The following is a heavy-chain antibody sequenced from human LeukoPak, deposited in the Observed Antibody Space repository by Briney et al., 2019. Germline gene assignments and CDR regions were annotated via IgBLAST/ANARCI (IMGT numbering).Heavy chain of an antibody. CDR2: TYTSGST. V-gene: IGHV4-4*07. CDR1: GGSISTYY. D-gene: IGHD6-25*01. J-gene: IGHJ4*02. CDR3: ARGVPSAADFDY. Sequence: PSETLSLTCTVSGGSISTYYWTWIRQPAGKGLEWIGRTYTSGSTNYHPSLKSRVTMSVDTSKNQFSLKLSSVTAADTAVYYCARGVPSAADFDYWGQGTLVTVSS.